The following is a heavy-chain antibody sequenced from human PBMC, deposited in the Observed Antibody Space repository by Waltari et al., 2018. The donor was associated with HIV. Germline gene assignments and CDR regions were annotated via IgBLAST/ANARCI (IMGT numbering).Heavy chain of an antibody. J-gene: IGHJ4*02. CDR2: INTNTGNP. D-gene: IGHD1-26*01. V-gene: IGHV7-4-1*02. CDR1: GYTFSSSS. Sequence: QVQLVQSGSELKKPGASVKVSCKASGYTFSSSSMNWVRQAPGQGLEWMGWINTNTGNPTDAQGFTGRFVFSLYTSVSTAYLQISSLTSDDTAVYYCARDSGANRAFDYWGLGTLVTVSS. CDR3: ARDSGANRAFDY.